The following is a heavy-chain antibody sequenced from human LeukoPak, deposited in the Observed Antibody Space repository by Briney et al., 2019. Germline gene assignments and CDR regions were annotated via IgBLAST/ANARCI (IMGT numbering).Heavy chain of an antibody. J-gene: IGHJ5*02. Sequence: SETLALTCTVSGGSISSYYWSWIRQPAGKGLEWIGRIYTSGSTNYNPSLKSRVTMSVDTSKNQFSLKLSSVTAADTAVYYCARGAQSLNWFDPWGQGTLVTVSS. CDR3: ARGAQSLNWFDP. CDR2: IYTSGST. CDR1: GGSISSYY. V-gene: IGHV4-4*07.